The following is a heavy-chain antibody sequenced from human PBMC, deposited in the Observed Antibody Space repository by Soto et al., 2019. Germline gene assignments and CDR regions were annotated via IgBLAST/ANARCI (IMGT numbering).Heavy chain of an antibody. V-gene: IGHV1-2*02. J-gene: IGHJ6*02. CDR3: ARSLLFGESKGGSKDV. CDR2: ISPNSGGT. Sequence: QVQLVQSGAEVKKPGASVKVSCKASGYTFSGYYTHWVRQAPGQGLEWMGWISPNSGGTNYAQKFQGRVTMTRDTSISTAYMELSRLTSDDTAVYYCARSLLFGESKGGSKDVWGQGTTVTVSS. D-gene: IGHD3-10*01. CDR1: GYTFSGYY.